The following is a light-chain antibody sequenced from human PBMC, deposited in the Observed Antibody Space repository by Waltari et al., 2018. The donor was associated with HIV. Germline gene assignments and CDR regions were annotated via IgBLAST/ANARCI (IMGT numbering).Light chain of an antibody. CDR2: NDY. J-gene: IGLJ1*01. Sequence: QSALTQPPSTSGTTGQRVTMSCSGSSSTVGRDNVYWYQQIPGTAPKLLIYNDYQRPSGVPDRFSGSKSGTSASLAISGLRSEDEADYYCAAWDNILSGYVFGTGTKVTVL. V-gene: IGLV1-47*01. CDR1: SSTVGRDN. CDR3: AAWDNILSGYV.